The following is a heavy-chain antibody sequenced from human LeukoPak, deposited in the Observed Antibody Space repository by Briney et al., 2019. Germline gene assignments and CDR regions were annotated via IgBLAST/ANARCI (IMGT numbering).Heavy chain of an antibody. CDR3: ARQGPSGCSGGSCYSSYYYYGMDV. J-gene: IGHJ6*02. V-gene: IGHV5-51*01. CDR2: IYPGDSDT. D-gene: IGHD2-15*01. CDR1: GYSFTSYW. Sequence: GESLKISCKGSGYSFTSYWIGWVRQMPGKGLEWMGIIYPGDSDTRYSPSFQGQVTISADKSISTAYLQWSSLKASDTAMYYCARQGPSGCSGGSCYSSYYYYGMDVWGQGTTVTVSS.